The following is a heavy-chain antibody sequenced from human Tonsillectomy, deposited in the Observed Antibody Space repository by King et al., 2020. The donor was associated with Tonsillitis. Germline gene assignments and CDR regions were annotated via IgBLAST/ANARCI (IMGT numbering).Heavy chain of an antibody. CDR3: AKDLRFYNWNLPYGMDV. CDR2: ISYDGSNK. Sequence: VQLVESGGGVVKPGRSLRLSCAASGFTFSTYGMHWVRQAPGKGLEWVAVISYDGSNKYYADSVKGRFTISRDNSKNTLNLEMNSLRAEDTAVYYCAKDLRFYNWNLPYGMDVWGQGTTVTVAS. V-gene: IGHV3-30*18. D-gene: IGHD1-7*01. J-gene: IGHJ6*02. CDR1: GFTFSTYG.